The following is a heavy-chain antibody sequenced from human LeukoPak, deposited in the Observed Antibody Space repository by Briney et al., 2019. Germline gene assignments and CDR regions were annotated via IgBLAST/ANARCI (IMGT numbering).Heavy chain of an antibody. Sequence: SQTLSLTCTVSGGSISSGPYYWTWIRQRPGQGLEWIGYIHISGTTYYSTSLKSRLTISLDTSQNQFSLRLNSVTAADTAVYYCAREGGPYRPLDYSGQGTLVTVSS. J-gene: IGHJ4*02. CDR2: IHISGTT. CDR1: GGSISSGPYY. CDR3: AREGGPYRPLDY. V-gene: IGHV4-31*03.